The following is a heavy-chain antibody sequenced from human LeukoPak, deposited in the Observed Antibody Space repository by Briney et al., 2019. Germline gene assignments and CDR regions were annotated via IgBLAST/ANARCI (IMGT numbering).Heavy chain of an antibody. J-gene: IGHJ4*02. Sequence: GGSLRLSCAASGFTFSSFWMHWVRQVPGKGLVWVSRINTDGSSTSYADSVKGRFTISRDNAENTLYLQMNSLRAEDTAVYYCAREGEGDCSSTSCYPHYFDYWGQGTLVTVSS. CDR2: INTDGSST. D-gene: IGHD2-2*01. CDR1: GFTFSSFW. CDR3: AREGEGDCSSTSCYPHYFDY. V-gene: IGHV3-74*01.